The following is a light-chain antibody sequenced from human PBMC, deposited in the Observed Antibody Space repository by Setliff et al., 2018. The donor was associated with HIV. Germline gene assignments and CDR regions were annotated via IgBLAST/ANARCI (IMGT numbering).Light chain of an antibody. Sequence: SVLTQPASVSGSPGQSITLSCTGTSSDVGSYNLVSWYQHHPGKAPKLMIYEVSKRPSGVSNRFSGSKSGNTAFLTISGLQAEDEADYYCCSYAGSSTYVFGTGTKVTVL. J-gene: IGLJ1*01. CDR2: EVS. CDR3: CSYAGSSTYV. CDR1: SSDVGSYNL. V-gene: IGLV2-23*02.